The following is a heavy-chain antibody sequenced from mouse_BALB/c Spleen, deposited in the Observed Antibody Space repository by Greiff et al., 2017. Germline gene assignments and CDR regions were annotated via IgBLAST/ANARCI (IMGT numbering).Heavy chain of an antibody. CDR3: ARHDYADYYAMDY. CDR1: GYSITSDYA. Sequence: EVQGVESGPGLVKPSQSLSLTCTVTGYSITSDYAWNWIRQFPGNKLEWMGYISYSGSTSYNPSLKSRISITRDTSKNQFFLQLNSVTTEDTATYYCARHDYADYYAMDYWGQGTSVTVSS. J-gene: IGHJ4*01. CDR2: ISYSGST. V-gene: IGHV3-2*02. D-gene: IGHD2-4*01.